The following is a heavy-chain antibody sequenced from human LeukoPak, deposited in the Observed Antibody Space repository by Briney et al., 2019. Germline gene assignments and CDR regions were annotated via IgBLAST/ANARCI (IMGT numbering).Heavy chain of an antibody. CDR1: GYTSTAFS. CDR3: ARVKGASDY. Sequence: ASVKVSCKASGYTSTAFSLHWVRQAPGQGLEWMAWINPNSGDTNYAQKFQDRVTLTRDTSITTAYMELRNLRSDDTAVYYCARVKGASDYWGQGTLVTVSS. CDR2: INPNSGDT. J-gene: IGHJ4*02. D-gene: IGHD1-26*01. V-gene: IGHV1-2*02.